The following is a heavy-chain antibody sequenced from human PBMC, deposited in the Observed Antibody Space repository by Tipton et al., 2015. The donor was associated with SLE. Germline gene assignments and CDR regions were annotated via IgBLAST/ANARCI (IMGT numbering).Heavy chain of an antibody. J-gene: IGHJ4*02. CDR3: ARWTTIFGVVNSYYFDS. CDR2: INWSGDSA. V-gene: IGHV3-20*04. CDR1: GFRFDDYG. Sequence: QLVQSGGGLVQPGGSLRLSCVASGFRFDDYGMSWVRQGPGKGLEWVSGINWSGDSAGYADSVKGRFTISRDNANNSLFLEMSNLRAEDTAFYYCARWTTIFGVVNSYYFDSWGQGALVTVSS. D-gene: IGHD3-3*01.